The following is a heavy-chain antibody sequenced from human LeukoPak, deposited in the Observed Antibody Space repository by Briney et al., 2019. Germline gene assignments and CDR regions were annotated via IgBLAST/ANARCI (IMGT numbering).Heavy chain of an antibody. V-gene: IGHV1-2*06. CDR2: INPNSGGT. Sequence: ASVKVSCKASGYAFTGYYIHWVRQAPGQGLEWMGRINPNSGGTNYAQKFQGRVTMTRDTSISTAYTELSRLTSDDTAVYYCAREPMVRDFNWFDPWGQGTLVTVSS. CDR3: AREPMVRDFNWFDP. CDR1: GYAFTGYY. D-gene: IGHD3-10*01. J-gene: IGHJ5*02.